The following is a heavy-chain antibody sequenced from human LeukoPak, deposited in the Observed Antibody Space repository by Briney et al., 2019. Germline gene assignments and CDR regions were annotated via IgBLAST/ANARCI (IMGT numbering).Heavy chain of an antibody. V-gene: IGHV1-2*02. J-gene: IGHJ6*03. D-gene: IGHD3-10*01. CDR1: GYTFTGYY. CDR2: INPNSGGT. Sequence: GASVKVSCKASGYTFTGYYMHWVRQAPGQGLEWMGWINPNSGGTNYAQKFQGRVTMTRDTSISTAYMELSRLRSDDTAVYYCARDLYGSGSYMDVWGKGTTVTVSS. CDR3: ARDLYGSGSYMDV.